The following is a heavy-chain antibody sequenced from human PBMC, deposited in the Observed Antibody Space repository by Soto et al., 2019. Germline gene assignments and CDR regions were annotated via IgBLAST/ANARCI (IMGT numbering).Heavy chain of an antibody. CDR1: GFTFSGYD. CDR3: AREKVVRRGGNYVDYYYYYGMDV. D-gene: IGHD2-15*01. Sequence: GGSLRLSCAASGFTFSGYDMHWVRQATGKGLEWVSAIGTAGDPYYPGSVKCRFTISRENAKNFLYLQMNSLSAGDTAVYYCAREKVVRRGGNYVDYYYYYGMDVWGQGTTVTVSS. V-gene: IGHV3-13*05. J-gene: IGHJ6*02. CDR2: IGTAGDP.